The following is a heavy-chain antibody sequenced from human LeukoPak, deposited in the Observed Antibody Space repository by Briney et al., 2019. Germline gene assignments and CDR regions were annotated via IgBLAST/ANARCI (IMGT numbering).Heavy chain of an antibody. CDR3: AKGYYYDSSGYYR. J-gene: IGHJ1*01. V-gene: IGHV1-69*02. D-gene: IGHD3-22*01. Sequence: SVKVSCKASGYTFTGYYMHWVRQAPGQGLEWMGRIIPILGIANYAQKFQGRVTITADKSTSTAYMELSSLRSEDTAVYYCAKGYYYDSSGYYRWGQGTLVTVSS. CDR2: IIPILGIA. CDR1: GYTFTGYY.